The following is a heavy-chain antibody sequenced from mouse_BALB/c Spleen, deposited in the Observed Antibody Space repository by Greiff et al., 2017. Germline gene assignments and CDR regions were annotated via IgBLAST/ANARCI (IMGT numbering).Heavy chain of an antibody. Sequence: DVKLVESGGGLVQPGGSRKLSCAASGFTFSSFGMHWVRQAPEKGLEWVAYISSGSSTIYYADTVKGRFTISRDNPKNTLFLQMTSLRSEDTAMYYCARGEVRYYFDYWGQGTTLTVSS. CDR1: GFTFSSFG. D-gene: IGHD2-14*01. CDR2: ISSGSSTI. CDR3: ARGEVRYYFDY. J-gene: IGHJ2*01. V-gene: IGHV5-17*02.